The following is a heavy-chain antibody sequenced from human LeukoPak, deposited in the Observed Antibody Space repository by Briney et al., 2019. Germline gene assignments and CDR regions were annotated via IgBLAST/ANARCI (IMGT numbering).Heavy chain of an antibody. V-gene: IGHV3-21*01. CDR2: ISSSSSYI. Sequence: GGSLRLSCAASGLTFSSYSMNWVRQAPGKGLEWVSSISSSSSYIYYADSVKGRFTISRDNAKNSLYLQMNSLRAEDTAVYYCARDSVWSGYYRKNDYWGQGTLVTVSS. D-gene: IGHD3-3*01. CDR1: GLTFSSYS. J-gene: IGHJ4*02. CDR3: ARDSVWSGYYRKNDY.